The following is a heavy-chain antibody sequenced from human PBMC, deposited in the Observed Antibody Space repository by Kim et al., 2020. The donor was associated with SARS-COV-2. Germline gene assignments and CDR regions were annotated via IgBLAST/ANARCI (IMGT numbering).Heavy chain of an antibody. J-gene: IGHJ6*02. D-gene: IGHD5-18*01. CDR2: IYSGGST. CDR1: GFTVSSNY. V-gene: IGHV3-66*01. Sequence: GGSLRLSCAASGFTVSSNYMSWVRQAPGKGLEWVSVIYSGGSTYYADSVKGRFTISRDNSKNTLYLQMNSLRAEDTAVYYCAKPYRNSLYYGMDVWGQGTTVTVSS. CDR3: AKPYRNSLYYGMDV.